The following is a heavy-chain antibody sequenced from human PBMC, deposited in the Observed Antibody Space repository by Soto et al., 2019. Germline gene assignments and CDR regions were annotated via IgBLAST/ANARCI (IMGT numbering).Heavy chain of an antibody. J-gene: IGHJ6*02. CDR1: GGSISSGGYY. V-gene: IGHV4-31*03. D-gene: IGHD4-17*01. Sequence: QVQLQESGPGLVKPSQTLSLTCTVSGGSISSGGYYWSWIRQHPGKGLEWIGYIYYSGSTYYNPSLKSRVTISVDTSKNQFSLKLSSVTAADTAVYYCARAERWNSYYYYGMDVWGQGTTVTVSS. CDR2: IYYSGST. CDR3: ARAERWNSYYYYGMDV.